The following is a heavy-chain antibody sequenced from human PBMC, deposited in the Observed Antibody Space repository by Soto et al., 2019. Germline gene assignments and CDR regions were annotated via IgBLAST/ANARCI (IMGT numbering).Heavy chain of an antibody. J-gene: IGHJ6*02. CDR3: ANKDYDSSEYYYYGMDV. D-gene: IGHD3-22*01. CDR1: GGTFSSYI. CDR2: IIPILGIA. Sequence: QVQLVQSGAEVKKPGSSVKVSCKASGGTFSSYIISWVRLAPGQGLEWMGRIIPILGIANYAQKFQGGVTITADKSTSTAYMELSSLRSEDTAVYYCANKDYDSSEYYYYGMDVWGQGTTVTVSS. V-gene: IGHV1-69*02.